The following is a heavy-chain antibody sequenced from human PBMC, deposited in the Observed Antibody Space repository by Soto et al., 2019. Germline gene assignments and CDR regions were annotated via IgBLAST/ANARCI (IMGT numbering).Heavy chain of an antibody. D-gene: IGHD2-15*01. CDR3: ARAASIDKIRMDV. J-gene: IGHJ6*02. Sequence: GASVKVSCKASGYTFSSYAMHWVRQAPGQRLEWMGWINAGYGNTKSSQKFQDRVTISRDTSASTAYMELTSLRSEDTAVYYCARAASIDKIRMDVWGHGTTVTVSS. V-gene: IGHV1-3*01. CDR1: GYTFSSYA. CDR2: INAGYGNT.